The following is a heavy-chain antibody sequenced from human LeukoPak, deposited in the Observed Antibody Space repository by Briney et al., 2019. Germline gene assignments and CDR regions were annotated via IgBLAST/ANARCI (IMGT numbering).Heavy chain of an antibody. CDR2: ISGSGGST. Sequence: GGSLRLSCAASGFTFSSYGMSWVRQAPGKGLEWVSAISGSGGSTYYADSVKGRFTISRDNSKNTLYLQMNSLRAEDTAVYYCAKCRQYSSGPFDYWGQGTLVTVSS. D-gene: IGHD6-19*01. V-gene: IGHV3-23*01. CDR1: GFTFSSYG. J-gene: IGHJ4*02. CDR3: AKCRQYSSGPFDY.